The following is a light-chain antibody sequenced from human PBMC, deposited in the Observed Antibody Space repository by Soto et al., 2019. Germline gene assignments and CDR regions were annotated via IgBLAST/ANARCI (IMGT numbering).Light chain of an antibody. J-gene: IGKJ1*01. CDR2: AAS. CDR1: QSISSY. V-gene: IGKV1-39*01. CDR3: QQSYSTRWT. Sequence: DIQMTQSPSSLSASVGDRVTITCRASQSISSYLNWYQQKPGKAPKLLISAASSLQSGVPSRLSGGGSGTDFTHTISSLQPEDFATYYCQQSYSTRWTFGQGTKVEIK.